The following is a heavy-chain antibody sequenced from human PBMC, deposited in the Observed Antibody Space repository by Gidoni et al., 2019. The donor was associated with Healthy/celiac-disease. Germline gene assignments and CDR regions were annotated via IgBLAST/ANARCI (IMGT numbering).Heavy chain of an antibody. Sequence: QVQLVESGGGGVQPGRSLRLSCAASGFNFSSYGRHGVRQAPGKGLEWVAVISYDGSNKYYADSVKGRFTISRDNSKNTLYLQMNSLRAEDTAVYYCAKPRGYSGYDPVDYWGQGTLVTVSS. CDR3: AKPRGYSGYDPVDY. CDR1: GFNFSSYG. CDR2: ISYDGSNK. J-gene: IGHJ4*02. D-gene: IGHD5-12*01. V-gene: IGHV3-30*18.